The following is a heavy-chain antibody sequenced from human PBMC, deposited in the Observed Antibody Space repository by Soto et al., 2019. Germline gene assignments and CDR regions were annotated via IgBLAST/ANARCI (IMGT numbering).Heavy chain of an antibody. CDR1: GFTFSNAW. D-gene: IGHD3-22*01. Sequence: EVQLVESGGGLVKPGGSLRLSCAASGFTFSNAWINWGRQAPGKGLEWVGRIKSKTDGGTTDYAEPVKGRFAISRDDSNNMVYLQMNSLKIEDTAVYYCTTDSYSTIIIVRFDYWGHGTLVTVSP. CDR2: IKSKTDGGTT. J-gene: IGHJ4*01. CDR3: TTDSYSTIIIVRFDY. V-gene: IGHV3-15*07.